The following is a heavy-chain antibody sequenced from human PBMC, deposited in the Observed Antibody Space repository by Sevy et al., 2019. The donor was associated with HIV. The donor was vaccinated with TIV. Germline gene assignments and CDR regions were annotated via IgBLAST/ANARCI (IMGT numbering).Heavy chain of an antibody. D-gene: IGHD6-19*01. Sequence: GGSLRLSCAASGFTFSSYSMNWVRQAPGKGLEWVSSISSSSSYIYYADSVKGRFTISRDNAKNSLYLQMNSLRAEDTAVYYCARVPDSSGWLWGASSSDVYYYYYGMDVWGQGTTVTVSS. CDR1: GFTFSSYS. V-gene: IGHV3-21*01. J-gene: IGHJ6*02. CDR2: ISSSSSYI. CDR3: ARVPDSSGWLWGASSSDVYYYYYGMDV.